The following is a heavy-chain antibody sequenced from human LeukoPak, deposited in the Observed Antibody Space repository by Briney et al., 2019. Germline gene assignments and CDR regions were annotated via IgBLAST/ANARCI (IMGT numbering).Heavy chain of an antibody. CDR3: ARDRAGVYYGSGSARWFDP. V-gene: IGHV4-59*01. D-gene: IGHD3-10*01. J-gene: IGHJ5*02. Sequence: SETLSLTCTVSDGSISSYYWSWIRQPPGKGLEWIGYIYYSGSTNYNPSLKSRVTISVDTSKNQFSLKLSSVTAADTAVYYCARDRAGVYYGSGSARWFDPWGQGTLVTVSS. CDR2: IYYSGST. CDR1: DGSISSYY.